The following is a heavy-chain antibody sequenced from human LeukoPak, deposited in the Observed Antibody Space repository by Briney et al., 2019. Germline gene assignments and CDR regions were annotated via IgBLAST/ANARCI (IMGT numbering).Heavy chain of an antibody. CDR3: ARAHSVKRIYYYYGMDL. D-gene: IGHD2-15*01. CDR1: GFTFSSYG. CDR2: IWYGGSNK. Sequence: GGSLRLSCAASGFTFSSYGMHWVRQAPGRGLEWVAVIWYGGSNKYYGDSRFTISRDNSKSTLYLQMNSLRAEDTAVYYCARAHSVKRIYYYYGMDLWGQGTTVTVSS. V-gene: IGHV3-33*01. J-gene: IGHJ6*02.